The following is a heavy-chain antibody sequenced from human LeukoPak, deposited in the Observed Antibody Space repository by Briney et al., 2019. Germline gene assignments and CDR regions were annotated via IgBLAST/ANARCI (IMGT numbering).Heavy chain of an antibody. V-gene: IGHV5-10-1*01. CDR3: ARHKAAAGTGGWFEP. J-gene: IGHJ5*02. Sequence: KPGEFLKISCKGSGYSFTSYWISWVRQMTGKGLEWMGRIDPSDSYTNHSPSFQGHVTISADKSISTAYLQWSSLKASDTAMYYCARHKAAAGTGGWFEPWGQGTLVTVSS. CDR2: IDPSDSYT. D-gene: IGHD6-13*01. CDR1: GYSFTSYW.